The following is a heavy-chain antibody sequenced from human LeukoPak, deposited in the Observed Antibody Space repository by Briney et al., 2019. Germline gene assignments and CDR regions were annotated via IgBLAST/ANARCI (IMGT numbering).Heavy chain of an antibody. J-gene: IGHJ2*01. CDR1: GGSISSSSYY. CDR3: TRDFIGAAANWYFHL. CDR2: IYYSGSA. Sequence: PSETLSLTCTVSGGSISSSSYYWGWIRQPPGKGLEWIGSIYYSGSANYNPSLKSRVTISVDTSKNQFSLQLSSVTAADTAVYYCTRDFIGAAANWYFHLWGRGTLVTVSS. V-gene: IGHV4-39*07. D-gene: IGHD6-13*01.